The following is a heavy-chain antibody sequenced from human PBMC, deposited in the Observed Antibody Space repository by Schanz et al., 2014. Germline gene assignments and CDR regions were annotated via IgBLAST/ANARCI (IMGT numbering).Heavy chain of an antibody. CDR2: INHSGST. D-gene: IGHD2-15*01. CDR3: ARDPGGTKTHGL. Sequence: QVQLQQWGAGLLKPSETLSLTCAVYGGSFSGYYWSWIRQPPGKGLEWIGEINHSGSTNYNPSLKSGVPITVDTSKNPFSLKVRSVTAADTAVYYCARDPGGTKTHGLWGQGTLVTVSS. CDR1: GGSFSGYY. V-gene: IGHV4-34*01. J-gene: IGHJ4*02.